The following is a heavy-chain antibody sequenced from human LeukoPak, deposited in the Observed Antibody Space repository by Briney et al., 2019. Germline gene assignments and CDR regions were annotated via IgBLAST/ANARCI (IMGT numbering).Heavy chain of an antibody. CDR2: ISYSGST. J-gene: IGHJ5*02. Sequence: PSETLSLTCTVSGCSISSYYWSWIRQPPGKGLEWIACISYSGSTKYNPSLKSRVTISVDASRNQLSLKLSSVTAADTAVYYCAREPGFDSSGYLNWFDPWGQGTLVTVSS. V-gene: IGHV4-59*01. D-gene: IGHD3-22*01. CDR1: GCSISSYY. CDR3: AREPGFDSSGYLNWFDP.